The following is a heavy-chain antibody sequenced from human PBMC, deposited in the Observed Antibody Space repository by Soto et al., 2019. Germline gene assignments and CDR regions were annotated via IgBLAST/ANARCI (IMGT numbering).Heavy chain of an antibody. CDR3: AKYHNSGSHAFDI. J-gene: IGHJ3*02. CDR2: IFYSGST. Sequence: QVQLQESGPGLVKPSQTLSLTCTVSGGSISSGNYYWSWIRQHPGKGLEWIGYIFYSGSTYYNPSXXXRXXISVDTSKNQFSLKLSSVTAADTAVYYCAKYHNSGSHAFDIWGQGTMVTVSS. D-gene: IGHD3-22*01. V-gene: IGHV4-31*03. CDR1: GGSISSGNYY.